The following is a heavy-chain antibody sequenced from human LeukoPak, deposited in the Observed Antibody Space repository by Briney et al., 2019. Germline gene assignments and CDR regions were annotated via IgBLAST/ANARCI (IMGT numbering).Heavy chain of an antibody. Sequence: SETLSLTCTVSGGSISSGGYYWGWVRQPPGKGLEWIGNIYYSGSTYYNPSLTSRVTMSVDTSKNQFSLKLSSVTAADTAVYYCARQVTVIVVAYAFDIWGQGTMVTVSS. D-gene: IGHD3-22*01. CDR2: IYYSGST. J-gene: IGHJ3*02. CDR3: ARQVTVIVVAYAFDI. V-gene: IGHV4-39*01. CDR1: GGSISSGGYY.